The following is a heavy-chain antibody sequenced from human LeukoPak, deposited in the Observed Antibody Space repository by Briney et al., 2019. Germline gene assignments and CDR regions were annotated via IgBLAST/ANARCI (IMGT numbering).Heavy chain of an antibody. Sequence: PSETLSLTCTVYGESFNVYFWSWIRQPPGKGLEWIGEINYIGRTNSDPSVKSRVTMSVDTSKNQFSLKLSSVTAADTAVYYCARVGGSYRPFDYWGQGTLVTVSS. J-gene: IGHJ4*02. CDR2: INYIGRT. CDR1: GESFNVYF. CDR3: ARVGGSYRPFDY. D-gene: IGHD1-26*01. V-gene: IGHV4-34*01.